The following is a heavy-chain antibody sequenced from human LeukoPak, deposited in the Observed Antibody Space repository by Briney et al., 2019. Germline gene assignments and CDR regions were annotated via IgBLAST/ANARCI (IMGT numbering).Heavy chain of an antibody. CDR3: ASGTYHFDF. Sequence: GGSLRLSCAASGFTFSSYSKNWVRQAPGKGAEWVSYISSSGSTIDYADSVKGRFTISGDNAKNSLYLQMNSLRAEDTAVYFCASGTYHFDFWGQGTLVTVSS. CDR1: GFTFSSYS. V-gene: IGHV3-48*04. J-gene: IGHJ4*02. CDR2: ISSSGSTI. D-gene: IGHD1-26*01.